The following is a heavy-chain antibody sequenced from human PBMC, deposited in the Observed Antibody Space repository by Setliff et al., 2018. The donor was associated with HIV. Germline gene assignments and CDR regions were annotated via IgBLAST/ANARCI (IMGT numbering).Heavy chain of an antibody. CDR3: AQLGMVDDFDY. CDR1: GGSSNGYS. D-gene: IGHD1-1*01. CDR2: INHSGST. V-gene: IGHV4-34*01. J-gene: IGHJ4*02. Sequence: PSETLSLTCAVYGGSSNGYSWTWIRQPPGKGLEWIGGINHSGSTNYNPSLKSRVPISVDTSKNHFSLKLRSVTAADTAVYYCAQLGMVDDFDYWGQGTLVTVSS.